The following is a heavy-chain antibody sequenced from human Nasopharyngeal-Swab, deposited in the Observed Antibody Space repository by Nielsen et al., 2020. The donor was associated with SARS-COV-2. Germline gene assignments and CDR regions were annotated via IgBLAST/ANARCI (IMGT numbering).Heavy chain of an antibody. CDR2: ISSSSSYI. V-gene: IGHV3-21*01. D-gene: IGHD3-10*01. CDR3: AGDLDYYGSGSYYKAY. J-gene: IGHJ4*02. Sequence: ESLKISCAASGFTFSSYSMNWVRQTPGKGLEWVSSISSSSSYIYYADSVKGRFTISRDNAKNSLYLQMNSLRAEDTAVYYCAGDLDYYGSGSYYKAYWGQGTLVTVSS. CDR1: GFTFSSYS.